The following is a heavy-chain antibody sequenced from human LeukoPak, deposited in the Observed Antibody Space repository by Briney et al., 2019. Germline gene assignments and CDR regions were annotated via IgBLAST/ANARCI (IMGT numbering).Heavy chain of an antibody. CDR3: ARVCDDSSGCLDY. J-gene: IGHJ4*02. D-gene: IGHD3-22*01. V-gene: IGHV4-59*01. Sequence: PSETLSLTCTVPGGSISSYYWSWIRQPPGKGLEWIGYIYYSGSTNYNPSLKSRVTISVDTSKNQFSLKLSSVTAADTAVYYCARVCDDSSGCLDYWGQGTLVTVSS. CDR1: GGSISSYY. CDR2: IYYSGST.